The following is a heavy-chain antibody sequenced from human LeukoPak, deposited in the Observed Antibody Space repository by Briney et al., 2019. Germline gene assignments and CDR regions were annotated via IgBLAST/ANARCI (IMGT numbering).Heavy chain of an antibody. CDR3: ARDGVYYYGSGSSDYYYYYYMDV. CDR2: IYTSGST. Sequence: SQTLSLTCTDSGGSISSGSYYWSWIRQPAGTGLEWIGRIYTSGSTNYNPSLKSRVTISVDTSKNQFSLKLSSVTAADTAVYYCARDGVYYYGSGSSDYYYYYYMDVWGKGTTVTVSS. D-gene: IGHD3-10*01. V-gene: IGHV4-61*02. CDR1: GGSISSGSYY. J-gene: IGHJ6*03.